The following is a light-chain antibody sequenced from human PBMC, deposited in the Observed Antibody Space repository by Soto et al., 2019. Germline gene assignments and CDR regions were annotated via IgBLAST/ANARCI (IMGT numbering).Light chain of an antibody. CDR2: DAS. V-gene: IGKV3-11*01. CDR3: QQRSNWWT. CDR1: QSVSSY. Sequence: EIVLTQSPATLSLSPGERATLSYMASQSVSSYLAWYQQKPGQAPRLLIYDASNRATGIPARFSGSGSGTEFTLTISSVEPEDFAVYYCQQRSNWWTFGQGTKVEIK. J-gene: IGKJ1*01.